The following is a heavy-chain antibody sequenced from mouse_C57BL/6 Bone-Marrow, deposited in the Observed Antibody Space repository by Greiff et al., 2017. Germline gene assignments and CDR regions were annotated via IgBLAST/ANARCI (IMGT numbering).Heavy chain of an antibody. CDR1: GFTFSSYG. CDR2: ISSGGSYT. D-gene: IGHD4-1*01. J-gene: IGHJ3*01. Sequence: EVQVVESGGDLVKPGGSLKLSCAASGFTFSSYGMSWVRQTPDKRLEWVATISSGGSYTYYPDSVKGRFTISRDNAKNTLYLQMSSLKSEDTAMYYCARQVWAWFAYWGQGTLVTVSA. V-gene: IGHV5-6*01. CDR3: ARQVWAWFAY.